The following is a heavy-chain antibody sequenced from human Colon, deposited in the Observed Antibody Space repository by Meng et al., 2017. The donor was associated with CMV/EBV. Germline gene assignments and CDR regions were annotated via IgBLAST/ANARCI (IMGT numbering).Heavy chain of an antibody. V-gene: IGHV2-5*02. Sequence: ITLKQSGXALVKXXXTLTLTCPFSGFSLTTTGAGVAWVRQPPGKAPELLALSHWDDDKRYSPSLKNRLNITKDTSKNQVVLSMTDLTPADTGTFYCARHSLTILTDWGHGAIVIVSS. J-gene: IGHJ4*01. D-gene: IGHD2-8*02. CDR2: SHWDDDK. CDR3: ARHSLTILTD. CDR1: GFSLTTTGAG.